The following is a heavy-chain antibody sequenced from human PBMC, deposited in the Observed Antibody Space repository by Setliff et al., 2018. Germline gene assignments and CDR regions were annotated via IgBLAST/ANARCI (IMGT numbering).Heavy chain of an antibody. CDR2: IRYDGSEK. V-gene: IGHV3-30*02. Sequence: LRLSCAASGFAFLGFGMHWVRQAPGKGLQWVAFIRYDGSEKSYADSVKGRFTIARDDSKNMVYLEMNNLKTDDTAVYYCAKDGGYWSGYADYWGQGTLVTVSS. CDR1: GFAFLGFG. D-gene: IGHD6-13*01. CDR3: AKDGGYWSGYADY. J-gene: IGHJ4*02.